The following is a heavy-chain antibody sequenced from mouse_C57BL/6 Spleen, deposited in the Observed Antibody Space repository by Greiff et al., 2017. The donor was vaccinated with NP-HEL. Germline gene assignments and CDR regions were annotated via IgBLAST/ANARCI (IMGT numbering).Heavy chain of an antibody. CDR2: INYDGSST. V-gene: IGHV5-16*01. CDR3: ARDLYYGYDKGYAMDY. J-gene: IGHJ4*01. CDR1: GFTFSDYY. Sequence: EVQVVESEGGLVQPGSSMKLSCTASGFTFSDYYMAWVRQVPEKGLEWVANINYDGSSTYYLDSLKSRFIISRDNAKNILYLQMSSLKSEDTATYYCARDLYYGYDKGYAMDYWGQGTSVTVSS. D-gene: IGHD2-2*01.